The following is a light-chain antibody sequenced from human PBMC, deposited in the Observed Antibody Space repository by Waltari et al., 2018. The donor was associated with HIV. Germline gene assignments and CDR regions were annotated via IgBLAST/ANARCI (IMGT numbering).Light chain of an antibody. V-gene: IGLV7-46*01. J-gene: IGLJ3*02. CDR3: LLSFGRARV. CDR1: TGPVTSGHN. Sequence: GGTVTLTCASSTGPVTSGHNPYWFQQKAGQVPRTLIYETSNKHSWTPDRFSGSLLGGKAALTLSGAQSEDEADYFCLLSFGRARVFGGGTKQTVL. CDR2: ETS.